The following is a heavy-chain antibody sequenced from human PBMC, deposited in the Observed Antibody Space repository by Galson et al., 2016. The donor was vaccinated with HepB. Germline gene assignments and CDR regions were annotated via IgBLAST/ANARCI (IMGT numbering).Heavy chain of an antibody. V-gene: IGHV3-21*01. J-gene: IGHJ1*01. CDR2: ISSSSSYI. D-gene: IGHD2-2*01. Sequence: SLRLSCAASGFTFSRYSMNWVRQAPGKGLEWVSSISSSSSYIYYADSVKGRFTISRDNAKNSLYLQMNSLRAEDTAVYYCARGRGPVPKEYFRHWGQGTLVTVSS. CDR1: GFTFSRYS. CDR3: ARGRGPVPKEYFRH.